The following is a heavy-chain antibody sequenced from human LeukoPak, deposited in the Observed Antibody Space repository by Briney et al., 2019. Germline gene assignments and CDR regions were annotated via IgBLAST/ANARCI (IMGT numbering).Heavy chain of an antibody. V-gene: IGHV3-7*01. J-gene: IGHJ4*02. CDR2: IQQDGSEK. D-gene: IGHD2-15*01. CDR3: VRDQVADY. Sequence: GGSLRLSCAASGFTFSSYWMTWVRQAPGKGLEWVANIQQDGSEKYYVDSVKGRFTISRDNAKSSLYLQMNSLRAEDTAVYYCVRDQVADYWGQGTLVTVSS. CDR1: GFTFSSYW.